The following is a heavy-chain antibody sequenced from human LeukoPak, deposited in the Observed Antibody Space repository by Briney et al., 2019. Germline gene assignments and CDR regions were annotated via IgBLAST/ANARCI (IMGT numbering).Heavy chain of an antibody. CDR2: INPSGGST. CDR1: GYTFTSYY. CDR3: ARGPNSSGWYSHYYYYYMDV. V-gene: IGHV1-46*01. J-gene: IGHJ6*03. D-gene: IGHD6-19*01. Sequence: ASVKVSCKASGYTFTSYYMHWVRQAPGQGLEWMGLINPSGGSTSYAQKFQGRVTMTRDMSTSTVYMELSSLRSEDTAVYYCARGPNSSGWYSHYYYYYMDVWGKGTTVTVSS.